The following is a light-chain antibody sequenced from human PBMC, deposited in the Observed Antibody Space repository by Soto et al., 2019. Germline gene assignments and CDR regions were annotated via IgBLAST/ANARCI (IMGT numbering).Light chain of an antibody. CDR1: SSDVGGYND. J-gene: IGLJ2*01. CDR2: DVS. CDR3: SLYASSSTPHVV. Sequence: QSALTQPASVSGSPGQSITISCTGTSSDVGGYNDVSWYQQDPGKAPKLMIYDVSNRPSGVSNRFSGSKSGNTASLTISGLQAEDEADYYCSLYASSSTPHVVFGGGTKLTVL. V-gene: IGLV2-14*01.